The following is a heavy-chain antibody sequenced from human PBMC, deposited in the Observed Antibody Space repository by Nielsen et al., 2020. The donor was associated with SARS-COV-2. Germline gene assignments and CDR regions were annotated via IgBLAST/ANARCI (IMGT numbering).Heavy chain of an antibody. D-gene: IGHD6-13*01. J-gene: IGHJ6*03. Sequence: RQAPGKGLEWIGYIYYSGSTYYNPSLKSRVTISVDTSKNQFSLKLSSVTAADTAVYYCARAGGSISWYTSNYYYYYMDVWGKGTTVTVSS. V-gene: IGHV4-31*02. CDR3: ARAGGSISWYTSNYYYYYMDV. CDR2: IYYSGST.